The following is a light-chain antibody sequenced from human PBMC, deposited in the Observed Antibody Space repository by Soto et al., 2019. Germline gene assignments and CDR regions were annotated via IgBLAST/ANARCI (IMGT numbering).Light chain of an antibody. V-gene: IGKV3-20*01. CDR2: GAS. Sequence: EIVLLLPRGSRSMCNGERATLSRRASQSVSSSYFAWYQQKPGQAPRLLIYGASSRATGIPDRFSGSGAGTDFTLTITRLEPEDFAVYYCQQYSSSRTFGQGTKVDIK. CDR3: QQYSSSRT. CDR1: QSVSSSY. J-gene: IGKJ1*01.